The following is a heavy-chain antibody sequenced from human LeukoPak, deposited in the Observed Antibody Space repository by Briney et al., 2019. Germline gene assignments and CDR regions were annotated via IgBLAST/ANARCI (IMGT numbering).Heavy chain of an antibody. V-gene: IGHV4-31*03. CDR3: ARGRNGYNPNFDP. CDR2: IYYSGST. Sequence: SETLSLTCTVSGGSISSGGYSWSWIRQHPGKGLEWIGYIYYSGSTYYNPSLKSRVTISVDTSKNQFSLKLSSVTAADTAVYYCARGRNGYNPNFDPWGQGTLVTVSS. D-gene: IGHD5-24*01. CDR1: GGSISSGGYS. J-gene: IGHJ5*02.